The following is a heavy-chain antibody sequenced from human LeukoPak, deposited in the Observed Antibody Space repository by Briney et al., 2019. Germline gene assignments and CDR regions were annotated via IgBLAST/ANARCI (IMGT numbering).Heavy chain of an antibody. J-gene: IGHJ6*03. V-gene: IGHV4-4*09. CDR2: IYTSGST. CDR1: GGSISSYY. Sequence: PSETLSLTCTVSGGSISSYYWSWIRQPPGKGLEWIGYIYTSGSTNYNPSLKSRVTISVDTSKNQFSLKLSSVTAADTAVYYCARSQSRYCSSTSCPGRNYYYYYYMDVRGKGTTVTVSS. D-gene: IGHD2-2*01. CDR3: ARSQSRYCSSTSCPGRNYYYYYYMDV.